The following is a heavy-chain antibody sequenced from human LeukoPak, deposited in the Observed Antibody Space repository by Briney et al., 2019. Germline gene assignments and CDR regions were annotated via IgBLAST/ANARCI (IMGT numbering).Heavy chain of an antibody. CDR3: ARDRGTIFGPRGDFDY. CDR2: IYYSGST. V-gene: IGHV4-31*03. J-gene: IGHJ4*02. CDR1: GGSISSGGYY. Sequence: SETLSLTCTVSGGSISSGGYYWSWIRQHPGKGLEWIGYIYYSGSTYYNPSLKSRVTISVDTSKNQYSLKLSSVTAADTAVYYCARDRGTIFGPRGDFDYWGQGTLVTVSS. D-gene: IGHD3-3*01.